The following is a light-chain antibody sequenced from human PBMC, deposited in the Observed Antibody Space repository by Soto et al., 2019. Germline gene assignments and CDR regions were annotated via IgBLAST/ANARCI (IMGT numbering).Light chain of an antibody. CDR3: SSSTSASTLLYL. CDR1: SSDVGGYNY. V-gene: IGLV2-14*01. Sequence: QSALTQPASVSGSPGQSITISCTGTSSDVGGYNYVSWYQQHPGIAPKLLIYGVTNRPSGVSPRFSGSKSGNTASLTISGLQADDEADYHCSSSTSASTLLYLFGTGTKLTVL. J-gene: IGLJ1*01. CDR2: GVT.